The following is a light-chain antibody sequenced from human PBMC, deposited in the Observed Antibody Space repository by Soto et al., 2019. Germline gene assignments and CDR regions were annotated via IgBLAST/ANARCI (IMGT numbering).Light chain of an antibody. J-gene: IGLJ2*01. CDR3: SSQAGSYTLV. Sequence: QSALTQPRSVSGSPGQSVSISCTGTSSDVGGYNYVSWYQQHPGKGPKLIIYDVYKRPSGVPDRFSASKSGNTASLTISGLQPEDEADYHCSSQAGSYTLVFGGGTKLPS. CDR2: DVY. CDR1: SSDVGGYNY. V-gene: IGLV2-11*01.